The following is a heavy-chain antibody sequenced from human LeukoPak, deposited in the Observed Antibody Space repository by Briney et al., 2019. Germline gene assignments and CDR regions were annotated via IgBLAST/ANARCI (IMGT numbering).Heavy chain of an antibody. CDR2: IIPILGIA. Sequence: GASVKVSCKASGGTFSSYAISWVRQAPGQGLEWMGRIIPILGIANYAQKFQGRVTITADKSTSTAYMELSSLRSEDTAVYYCARDWIVVVPAAILPTGYYYGMDVWGQGTTVTVSS. J-gene: IGHJ6*02. D-gene: IGHD2-2*01. V-gene: IGHV1-69*04. CDR3: ARDWIVVVPAAILPTGYYYGMDV. CDR1: GGTFSSYA.